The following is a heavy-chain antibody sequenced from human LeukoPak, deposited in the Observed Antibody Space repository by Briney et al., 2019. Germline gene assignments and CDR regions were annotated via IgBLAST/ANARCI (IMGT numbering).Heavy chain of an antibody. Sequence: GGSLRLSCAASGFDVSTMWMNWVRQAPGKGLEWVSVLANDDRTHYADSVQGRFTISRDNLKNTIYLQMSSLRVEDTALYYCAEDLHNYGMDVWGQGTTVTVSS. CDR3: AEDLHNYGMDV. CDR2: LANDDRT. V-gene: IGHV3-66*02. CDR1: GFDVSTMW. J-gene: IGHJ6*02.